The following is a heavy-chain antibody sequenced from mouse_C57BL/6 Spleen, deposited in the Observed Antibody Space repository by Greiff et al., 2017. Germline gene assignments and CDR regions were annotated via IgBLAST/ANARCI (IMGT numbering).Heavy chain of an antibody. J-gene: IGHJ2*01. CDR3: ARMEYYGSSLYYFDY. D-gene: IGHD1-1*01. CDR2: INPYNGGT. CDR1: GYTFTDYY. V-gene: IGHV1-19*01. Sequence: VHVKQSGPVLVKPGASVKMSCKASGYTFTDYYMNWVKQSHGKSLEWIGVINPYNGGTSYNQKFKGKATLTVDKSSSTAYMELNSLTSEDSAVYYCARMEYYGSSLYYFDYWGQGTTLTVSS.